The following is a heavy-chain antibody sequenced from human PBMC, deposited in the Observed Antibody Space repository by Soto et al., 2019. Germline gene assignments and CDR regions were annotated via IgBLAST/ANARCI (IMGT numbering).Heavy chain of an antibody. J-gene: IGHJ4*02. D-gene: IGHD3-10*01. V-gene: IGHV3-30*18. CDR1: GFTFRWFG. Sequence: LSLSCAGSGFTFRWFGMNWVRQAPGKGLEWVARISNDGSNEYYVDSVKGRFTISRDNSKNTLYLQMDSLRAEDTAVYYCAKGEVRGIIPSYFDYWGLGTLVTVSS. CDR2: ISNDGSNE. CDR3: AKGEVRGIIPSYFDY.